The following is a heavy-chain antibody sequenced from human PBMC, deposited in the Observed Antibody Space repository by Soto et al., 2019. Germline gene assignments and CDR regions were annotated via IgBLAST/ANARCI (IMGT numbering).Heavy chain of an antibody. CDR2: IWYDGSNK. J-gene: IGHJ4*02. CDR3: ARAVGATPTFDF. CDR1: GFTFSSYG. V-gene: IGHV3-33*01. D-gene: IGHD1-26*01. Sequence: SLRLSCAASGFTFSSYGMHWVRQAPGKGLEWVAVIWYDGSNKYYADSVKGRFTISRDNSKNTLYLQMNSLRAEDTAVYYCARAVGATPTFDFGGKEPLATVPS.